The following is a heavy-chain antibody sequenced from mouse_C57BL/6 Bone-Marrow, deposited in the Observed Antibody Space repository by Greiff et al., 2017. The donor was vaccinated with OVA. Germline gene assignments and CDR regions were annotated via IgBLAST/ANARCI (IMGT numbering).Heavy chain of an antibody. V-gene: IGHV1-81*01. Sequence: QVQLQQSGAELARPGASVKLSCKASGYTFTSYGISWVKQRTGPGLEWIGEIYPRSGNTYYNEKFKGKATLTADKSSSTAYMELRSLTSEDSAVYFCARGGPYYYGGGFADWGQGTLGTVSA. CDR2: IYPRSGNT. CDR1: GYTFTSYG. CDR3: ARGGPYYYGGGFAD. J-gene: IGHJ3*01. D-gene: IGHD1-1*02.